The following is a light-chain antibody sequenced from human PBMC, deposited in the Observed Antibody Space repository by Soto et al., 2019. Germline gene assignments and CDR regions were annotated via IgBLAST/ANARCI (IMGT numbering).Light chain of an antibody. CDR1: SSNIGAGYD. CDR2: GNS. V-gene: IGLV1-40*01. CDR3: HSYDSSLSGAV. J-gene: IGLJ3*02. Sequence: QSVLTQPPSVSGAPGQRVTISCTGSSSNIGAGYDVHWYQQLPGTAPKLLIYGNSNRPSGVPDRFSGSKSGTSASLAITGLQAEGEADYYCHSYDSSLSGAVFGGGTKLTVL.